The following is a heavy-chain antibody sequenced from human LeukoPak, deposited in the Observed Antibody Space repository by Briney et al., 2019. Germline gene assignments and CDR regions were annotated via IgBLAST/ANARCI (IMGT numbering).Heavy chain of an antibody. CDR3: ARGGGEDIVVVPAAYYDAFDI. J-gene: IGHJ3*02. CDR1: RGTFSSYA. CDR2: IIPIFGTG. V-gene: IGHV1-69*05. Sequence: GSWVKVSSMPSRGTFSSYAISGVRQAPRQGREWMGGIIPIFGTGNYAQKFQHRVTITTDESTSTAYMELSSLRSEDTAVYYCARGGGEDIVVVPAAYYDAFDIWGQGTMVSVPS. D-gene: IGHD2-2*01.